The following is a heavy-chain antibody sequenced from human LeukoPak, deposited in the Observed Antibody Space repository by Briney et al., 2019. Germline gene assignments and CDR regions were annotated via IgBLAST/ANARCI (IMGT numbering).Heavy chain of an antibody. CDR1: GGSISSGGYS. D-gene: IGHD1-26*01. CDR3: VKSGGYGLIDY. J-gene: IGHJ4*02. V-gene: IGHV4-30-4*07. Sequence: SETLSLTCAVSGGSISSGGYSWSWIRQPPGKGLEWIGYIYYSGSTDYNPSLKSRVSMSVDTSKNQFSLKLSSVTAADTAMYYCVKSGGYGLIDYWGQGTLVTVSS. CDR2: IYYSGST.